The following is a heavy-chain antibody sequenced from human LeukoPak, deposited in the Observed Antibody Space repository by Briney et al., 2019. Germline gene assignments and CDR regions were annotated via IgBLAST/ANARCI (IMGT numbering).Heavy chain of an antibody. D-gene: IGHD3-22*01. CDR1: EFTVSSNY. Sequence: PGGSLRLSCAASEFTVSSNYMSWVRQAPGKGLEWVSVIYSGGSTYYADSVKGRFTISRDNSKNTLYLQMNSLRAEDTAVYYCARGLYDSSGYYCDYWGQGTLVTVSS. CDR3: ARGLYDSSGYYCDY. J-gene: IGHJ4*02. CDR2: IYSGGST. V-gene: IGHV3-53*01.